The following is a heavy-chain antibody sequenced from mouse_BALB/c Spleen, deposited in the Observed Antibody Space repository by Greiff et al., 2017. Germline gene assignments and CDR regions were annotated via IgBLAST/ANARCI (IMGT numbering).Heavy chain of an antibody. V-gene: IGHV2-6-7*01. Sequence: VKLMESGPGLVAPSQSLSITCTVSGFSLTGYGVNWVRQPPGKGLEWLGMIWGDGSTDYNSALKSRLSISKDNSKSQVFLKMNSLQTDDTARYYCASYTTAHYYAMDYWGQGTSVTVSS. CDR1: GFSLTGYG. CDR3: ASYTTAHYYAMDY. CDR2: IWGDGST. D-gene: IGHD1-2*01. J-gene: IGHJ4*01.